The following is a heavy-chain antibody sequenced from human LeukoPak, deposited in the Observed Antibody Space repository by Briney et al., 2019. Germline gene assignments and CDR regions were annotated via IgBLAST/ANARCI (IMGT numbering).Heavy chain of an antibody. D-gene: IGHD5-12*01. CDR1: GFTFNKYG. V-gene: IGHV3-33*01. Sequence: GGSLRLSCAASGFTFNKYGMHWVRQVPGNGLEWVAVIWSNGGETYYADSVRGRCTISRDNSESTVDLQMNSLRAEDTAVYYCARDRTYSGSPDGRSHFNSWGQGTLVTVSS. J-gene: IGHJ4*02. CDR2: IWSNGGET. CDR3: ARDRTYSGSPDGRSHFNS.